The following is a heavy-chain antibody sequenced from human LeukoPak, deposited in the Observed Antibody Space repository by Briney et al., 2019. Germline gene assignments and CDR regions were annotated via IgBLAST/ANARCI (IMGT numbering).Heavy chain of an antibody. D-gene: IGHD6-13*01. V-gene: IGHV4-59*01. J-gene: IGHJ4*02. CDR2: IYYSGGT. Sequence: PSETLSLTCTVSGGSIGSYYWSWIRQPPEKGLEWIGYIYYSGGTNYNPSLKSRVTMSVDTSKNQFSLKLSSVTAADTALYYCARSRGYFDYWGQGTLVTVSS. CDR3: ARSRGYFDY. CDR1: GGSIGSYY.